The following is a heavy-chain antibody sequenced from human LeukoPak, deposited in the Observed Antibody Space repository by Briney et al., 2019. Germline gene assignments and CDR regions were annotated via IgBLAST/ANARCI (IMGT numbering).Heavy chain of an antibody. CDR3: ARGSGYRNWFDP. D-gene: IGHD3-3*01. Sequence: SETLSLTCTVSGGSISSGGYYWSWIRQPPGKGLEWIGYIYHSGSTYYNPSLKSRVTISVDRSKNQFSLKLSSVTAADTAVYYCARGSGYRNWFDPWGQGTLVTVSS. J-gene: IGHJ5*02. V-gene: IGHV4-30-2*01. CDR1: GGSISSGGYY. CDR2: IYHSGST.